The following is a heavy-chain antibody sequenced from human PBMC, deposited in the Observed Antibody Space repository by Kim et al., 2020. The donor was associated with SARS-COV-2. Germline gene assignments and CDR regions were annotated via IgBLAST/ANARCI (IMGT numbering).Heavy chain of an antibody. CDR2: IIPIFGTA. V-gene: IGHV1-69*13. CDR3: ARDTEYYYGSGSYYNPVGWLDP. J-gene: IGHJ5*02. CDR1: GGTFSSYA. D-gene: IGHD3-10*01. Sequence: SVKVSCKASGGTFSSYAISWVRQAPGQGLEWMGGIIPIFGTANYAQKFQGRVTITADESTSTAYMELSSLRSEDTAVYYCARDTEYYYGSGSYYNPVGWLDPWGQGTLVTVSS.